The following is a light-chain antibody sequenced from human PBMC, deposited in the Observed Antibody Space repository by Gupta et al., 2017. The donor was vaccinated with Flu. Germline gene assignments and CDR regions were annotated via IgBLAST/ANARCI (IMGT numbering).Light chain of an antibody. CDR2: GAS. J-gene: IGKJ2*01. Sequence: EIVLTQSPGTLSLSPGEIATLSCRASQSVASYLVWYQQKPGQAPRLLIYGASSRATGIPDRFSGRGYPKDFSLTSSRRENEDFAVYYAQHDGTSHTFGQGTKLDIK. CDR3: QHDGTSHT. CDR1: QSVASY. V-gene: IGKV3-20*01.